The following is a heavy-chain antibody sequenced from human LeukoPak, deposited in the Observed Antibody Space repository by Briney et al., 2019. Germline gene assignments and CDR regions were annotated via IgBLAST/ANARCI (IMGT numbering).Heavy chain of an antibody. CDR1: GFTFSSYG. Sequence: GGSLRLSCAASGFTFSSYGMHWVRQAPGKGLEWVAVISYDGSNKYYADSVKGRFTISRDNSKNTLYLQMNSLRAEDTAVYYCAKSRLPGEGGFDYWGQETLVTVSS. CDR2: ISYDGSNK. V-gene: IGHV3-30*18. D-gene: IGHD3-10*01. J-gene: IGHJ4*02. CDR3: AKSRLPGEGGFDY.